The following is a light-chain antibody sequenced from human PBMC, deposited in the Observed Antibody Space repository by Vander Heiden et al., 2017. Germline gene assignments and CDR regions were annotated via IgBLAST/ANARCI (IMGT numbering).Light chain of an antibody. Sequence: DIQMTQSPSSLSASVGDRLTISCRASQNIVTFLNWYQQKPGTAPRLLIYGASKLQSGVPSRIRGSGSGTDFTLTISSLQPEDFATYYCQHSDSPPYTFGQGTKLEIK. CDR2: GAS. J-gene: IGKJ2*01. CDR3: QHSDSPPYT. V-gene: IGKV1-39*01. CDR1: QNIVTF.